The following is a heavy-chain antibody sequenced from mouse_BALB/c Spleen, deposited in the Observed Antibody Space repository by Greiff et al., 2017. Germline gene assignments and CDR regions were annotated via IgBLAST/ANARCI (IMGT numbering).Heavy chain of an antibody. Sequence: EVQGVESGGGLVKPGGSLKLSCAASGFTFSDYYMYWVRQTPEKRLEWVATISDGGSYTYYPDSVKGRFTISRDNAKNNLYLQMSSLKSEDTAMYYCARGELRTFYYAMDYWGQGTSVTVSS. CDR1: GFTFSDYY. CDR3: ARGELRTFYYAMDY. CDR2: ISDGGSYT. J-gene: IGHJ4*01. V-gene: IGHV5-4*02. D-gene: IGHD5-5*01.